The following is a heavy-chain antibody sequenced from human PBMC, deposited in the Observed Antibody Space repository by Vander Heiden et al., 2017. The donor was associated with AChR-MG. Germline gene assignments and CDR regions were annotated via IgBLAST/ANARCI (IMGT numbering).Heavy chain of an antibody. Sequence: QVQLQQWGAGLLKPSETLSLTCAVYGGSFSGYYWSWIRQPPGKGLEWIGEINNSGSTNDNPSLKGRVTISVDTSKNQFALKLSSVTAADTAVYYCARGDGYYDFWSGYFQSTLFDYWGQGTLVTVSS. CDR2: INNSGST. V-gene: IGHV4-34*01. J-gene: IGHJ4*02. D-gene: IGHD3-3*01. CDR3: ARGDGYYDFWSGYFQSTLFDY. CDR1: GGSFSGYY.